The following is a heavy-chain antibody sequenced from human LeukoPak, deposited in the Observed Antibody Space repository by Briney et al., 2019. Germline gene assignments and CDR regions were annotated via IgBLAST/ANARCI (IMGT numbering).Heavy chain of an antibody. V-gene: IGHV3-30*02. CDR2: IHHDGSNK. Sequence: GGSLRLSCAASGFTFSSYGMHWVRQAPGKGLDWVAFIHHDGSNKYYADSVRGRFTISRDNSKNTLYLQMNSLRAEDTAIYYCAKNRGAPLWGQGTLVTVSS. D-gene: IGHD2/OR15-2a*01. J-gene: IGHJ4*02. CDR1: GFTFSSYG. CDR3: AKNRGAPL.